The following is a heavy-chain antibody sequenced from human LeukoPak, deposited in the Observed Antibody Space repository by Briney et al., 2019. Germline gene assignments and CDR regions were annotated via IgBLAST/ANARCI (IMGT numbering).Heavy chain of an antibody. CDR3: AREDRYCSGGSCYGMDV. CDR1: GGSIISSNHY. J-gene: IGHJ6*02. D-gene: IGHD2-15*01. CDR2: ISYSGGT. Sequence: SETLSLTCTVSGGSIISSNHYWGWTRQPPGKGLEWFGSISYSGGTAYNPSLRSRVTISVDTSKNQFSLKVNSVTAADTAVYYCAREDRYCSGGSCYGMDVWGQGTTVTVSS. V-gene: IGHV4-39*02.